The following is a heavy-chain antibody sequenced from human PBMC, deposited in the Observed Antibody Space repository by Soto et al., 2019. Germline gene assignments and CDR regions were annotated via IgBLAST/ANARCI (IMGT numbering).Heavy chain of an antibody. J-gene: IGHJ3*01. CDR1: GGSISSYY. V-gene: IGHV4-59*01. CDR3: ARVLPGIAAAYDAFDV. D-gene: IGHD6-13*01. CDR2: IYYSGST. Sequence: PSETLSLTCTVSGGSISSYYWSWIRQPPGKGLEWIGYIYYSGSTTYNSSLKSRVTISTDTSRSQLSLQLTSATPADTAVYYCARVLPGIAAAYDAFDVWGQGTMVTVSS.